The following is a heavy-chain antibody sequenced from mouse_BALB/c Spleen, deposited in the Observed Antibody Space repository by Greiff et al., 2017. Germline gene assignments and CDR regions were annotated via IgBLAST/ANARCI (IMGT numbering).Heavy chain of an antibody. CDR1: GFTFSNYW. CDR3: TRGYRYDPAWFVY. D-gene: IGHD2-14*01. J-gene: IGHJ3*01. Sequence: EVKLVESGGGLVQPGGSMKLSCVASGFTFSNYWMNWVRQSPEKGLEWVAEIRLKSNNYATHYAESVKGRFTISRDDSKSSVYLQMNNLRAEDTGIYYCTRGYRYDPAWFVYWGQGTLVTVSA. CDR2: IRLKSNNYAT. V-gene: IGHV6-6*02.